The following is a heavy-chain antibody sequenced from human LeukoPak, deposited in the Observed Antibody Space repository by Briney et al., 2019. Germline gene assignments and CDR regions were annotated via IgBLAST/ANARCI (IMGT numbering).Heavy chain of an antibody. Sequence: SETLSLTCTVSGGSISSSSYYWGWIRQPPGKGLEWIGSIYYSGRTYYNPSLKSRITISVDTSKNQFSLKLSSVTAADTAVYHCASSSRWELRYYFDYWGQGTLVTVSS. CDR3: ASSSRWELRYYFDY. J-gene: IGHJ4*02. D-gene: IGHD1-26*01. V-gene: IGHV4-39*07. CDR1: GGSISSSSYY. CDR2: IYYSGRT.